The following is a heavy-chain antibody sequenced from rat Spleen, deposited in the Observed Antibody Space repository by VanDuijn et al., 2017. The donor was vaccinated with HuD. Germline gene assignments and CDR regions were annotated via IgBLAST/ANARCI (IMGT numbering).Heavy chain of an antibody. V-gene: IGHV5-19*01. CDR2: ISPSGVST. J-gene: IGHJ3*01. CDR1: GFTFSNYG. D-gene: IGHD1-11*01. Sequence: EVQLVESGGGLVQPGRSLKLSCVASGFTFSNYGMHWIRQAPTKGLEWVASISPSGVSTYYRDSVKGRFTISRDNAKSTLYLQMDSLRYEDTATYYCATGGAYYGGYLPFAYWGQGTLVTVSS. CDR3: ATGGAYYGGYLPFAY.